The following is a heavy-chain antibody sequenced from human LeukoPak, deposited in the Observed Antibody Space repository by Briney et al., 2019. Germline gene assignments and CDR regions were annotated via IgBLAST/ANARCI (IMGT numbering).Heavy chain of an antibody. Sequence: SETLSLTCTVSGGSINSSSYYWGWIRQPPGKGLEWIGSIYYSGSTYYNPSLKSRVTISVDTSKNQFSLKLSSVTAADTAVYYCARMGELLDLVSDYWGQGTLVTVSS. V-gene: IGHV4-39*01. J-gene: IGHJ4*02. CDR2: IYYSGST. D-gene: IGHD1-26*01. CDR1: GGSINSSSYY. CDR3: ARMGELLDLVSDY.